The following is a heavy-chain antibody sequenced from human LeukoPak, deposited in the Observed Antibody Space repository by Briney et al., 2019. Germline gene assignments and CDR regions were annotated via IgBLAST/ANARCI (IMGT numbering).Heavy chain of an antibody. Sequence: ASVKVSCKASGYTFTGYYMHWVRQAPGQGLEWMGWINPNSGGTNYAQKFQGRVTMTRDTSISTAYMELSRLRSDDTAVYYCAGDCIAVAGYYYYYMDVWGKGTTVTVSS. J-gene: IGHJ6*03. V-gene: IGHV1-2*02. D-gene: IGHD6-19*01. CDR2: INPNSGGT. CDR3: AGDCIAVAGYYYYYMDV. CDR1: GYTFTGYY.